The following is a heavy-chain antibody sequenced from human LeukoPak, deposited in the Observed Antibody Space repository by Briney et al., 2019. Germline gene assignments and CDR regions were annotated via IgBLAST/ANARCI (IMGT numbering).Heavy chain of an antibody. V-gene: IGHV4-30-2*01. D-gene: IGHD3-10*01. CDR2: IYHSGST. J-gene: IGHJ6*03. CDR3: ARDNGSGSPTPYYYYYYMDV. CDR1: GGSISSGGYY. Sequence: SQTLSLTCTVSGGSISSGGYYWSWIRQPPGKGLEWIGYIYHSGSTYYNPSLKSRVTISVDRSKNQFSLKLSSVTAADTAVYYCARDNGSGSPTPYYYYYYMDVWGKGTTVTVSS.